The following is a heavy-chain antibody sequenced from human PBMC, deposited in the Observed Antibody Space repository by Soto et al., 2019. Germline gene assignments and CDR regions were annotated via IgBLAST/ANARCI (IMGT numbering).Heavy chain of an antibody. Sequence: QVQLVQSGAEVTRPGASVKVSCKASGYTFTTYYMHWVRQAPGQGLEWLGIINPNGGSTTYAQKCQGRGTMTRDTSTSTVYLELSSLRSEDTAVYDCARAGYCSGGTCFHGNCDYWGQGTLVTVSA. J-gene: IGHJ4*02. CDR1: GYTFTTYY. D-gene: IGHD2-15*01. CDR2: INPNGGST. CDR3: ARAGYCSGGTCFHGNCDY. V-gene: IGHV1-46*01.